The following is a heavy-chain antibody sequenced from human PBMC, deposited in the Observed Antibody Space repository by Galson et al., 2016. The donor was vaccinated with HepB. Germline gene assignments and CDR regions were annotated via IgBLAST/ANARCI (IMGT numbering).Heavy chain of an antibody. CDR3: AGGGGWLTDH. CDR2: MHYSEST. Sequence: SETLSLTCTVSGGSISSYYWSWIRQPPGKRPEWIGYMHYSESTIYNPSLKSRGFISLDTSKTQFSLRLTSVTAADTAVYYCAGGGGWLTDHWGQGTLVTVSS. J-gene: IGHJ4*02. V-gene: IGHV4-59*01. CDR1: GGSISSYY. D-gene: IGHD6-19*01.